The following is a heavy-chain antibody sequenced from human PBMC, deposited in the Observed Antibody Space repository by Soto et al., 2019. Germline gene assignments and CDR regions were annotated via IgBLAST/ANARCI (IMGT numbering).Heavy chain of an antibody. J-gene: IGHJ6*02. CDR3: ALGLIAVAGTGYYGMDV. Sequence: QVQLVQSGAEVKKPGSSVKVSCKASGGTFSSYAISWVRQAPGQGLEWMGGIIPIFGTANYAQKFQGRVTISAXXSXSXXDMELSSLRSEDTAVYYCALGLIAVAGTGYYGMDVWGQGTTVTVSS. CDR1: GGTFSSYA. V-gene: IGHV1-69*12. D-gene: IGHD6-19*01. CDR2: IIPIFGTA.